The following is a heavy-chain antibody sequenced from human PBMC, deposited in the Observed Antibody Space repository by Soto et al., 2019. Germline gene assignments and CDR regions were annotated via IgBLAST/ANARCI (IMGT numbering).Heavy chain of an antibody. Sequence: TQSLTCTVSGDSIRSTGSSWNWIRQPPGKALEWIGFTYHSGSTYYNPSLESRVTISVDRSKNQFSLKLKSVTAADRAVYYCAASLSTQYYDSSGYYPDFDIWGQGIMVTVS. CDR3: AASLSTQYYDSSGYYPDFDI. D-gene: IGHD3-22*01. V-gene: IGHV4-30-2*01. CDR2: TYHSGST. J-gene: IGHJ3*02. CDR1: GDSIRSTGSS.